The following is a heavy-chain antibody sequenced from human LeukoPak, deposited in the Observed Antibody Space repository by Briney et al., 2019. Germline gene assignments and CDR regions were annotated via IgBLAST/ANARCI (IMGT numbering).Heavy chain of an antibody. J-gene: IGHJ3*02. D-gene: IGHD2/OR15-2a*01. CDR1: GFTFSSYW. V-gene: IGHV3-7*01. CDR2: IKQDGSEK. Sequence: GGSLRLSCAAPGFTFSSYWMSWVRQAPGKGLEWVANIKQDGSEKYYVDSVKGRFTISRDNAKNSLYLQMNSLRAEDTAVYYCARSLFGAFDIWGQGTMVTVSS. CDR3: ARSLFGAFDI.